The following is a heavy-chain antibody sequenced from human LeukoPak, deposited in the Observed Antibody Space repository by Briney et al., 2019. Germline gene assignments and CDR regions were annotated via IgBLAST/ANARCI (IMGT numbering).Heavy chain of an antibody. J-gene: IGHJ6*02. CDR1: GFSFSSSG. V-gene: IGHV3-30*02. CDR3: AKANRDHLSHYYGVDV. CDR2: IRHDGTET. D-gene: IGHD3-10*01. Sequence: PGGSLRLSCAASGFSFSSSGMHWLRQAPGKGPESVALIRHDGTETYHADSVKGRSTISRDDSKSTFYLQMNSLRPEDTAVYYCAKANRDHLSHYYGVDVWGPGTTV.